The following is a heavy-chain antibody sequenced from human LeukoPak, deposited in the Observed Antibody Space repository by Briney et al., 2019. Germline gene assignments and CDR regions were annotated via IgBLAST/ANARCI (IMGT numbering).Heavy chain of an antibody. Sequence: SVKVSCKASGGTFSSYAISWVRQAPGQGLEWMGRIIPIFGTANYAQKFQGRATITTDESTSTAYVELSSLRSEDTAVYYCARGAYSSGWPNWFDPWGQGTLVTVSS. CDR3: ARGAYSSGWPNWFDP. CDR2: IIPIFGTA. J-gene: IGHJ5*02. D-gene: IGHD6-19*01. CDR1: GGTFSSYA. V-gene: IGHV1-69*05.